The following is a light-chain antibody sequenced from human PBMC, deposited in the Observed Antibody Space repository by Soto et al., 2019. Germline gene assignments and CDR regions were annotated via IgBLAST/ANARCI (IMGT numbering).Light chain of an antibody. J-gene: IGKJ2*03. CDR2: AAS. V-gene: IGKV1-33*01. CDR1: QDISQY. CDR3: QHYDNIPYS. Sequence: DTQMTQSPSFLSASVGDRVTITCQASQDISQYLNWYQHKPGKAPKLLIYAASNLETGVPSRFSGSGSATDFTFTISSLQPEDIATYYCQHYDNIPYSFGQGTKV.